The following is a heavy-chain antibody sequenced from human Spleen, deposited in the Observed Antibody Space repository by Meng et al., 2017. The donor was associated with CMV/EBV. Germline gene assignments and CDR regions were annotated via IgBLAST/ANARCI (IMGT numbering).Heavy chain of an antibody. CDR1: NSGA. V-gene: IGHV6-1*01. D-gene: IGHD3-3*01. CDR2: TYYRSKWYN. Sequence: NSGAWNWIRQSPSRGLEWLGRTYYRSKWYNDYAVSVKSRITINPDTSKNQFSLQLNSVTFEDTAVYYCARAKYQTIFGVVIISWFDPWGQGTLVTVSS. J-gene: IGHJ5*02. CDR3: ARAKYQTIFGVVIISWFDP.